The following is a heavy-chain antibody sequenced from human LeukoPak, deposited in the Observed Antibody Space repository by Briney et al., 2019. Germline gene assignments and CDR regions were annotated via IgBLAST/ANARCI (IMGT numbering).Heavy chain of an antibody. CDR3: ARDAGQQPHDY. J-gene: IGHJ4*02. CDR1: GFTFSSYW. CDR2: IKQDGSER. Sequence: GGSLRLPCAASGFTFSSYWMSWVRQAPGKGLEWVANIKQDGSERYYVDSVKGRFTISRDNAKNSLYLQMSSLRAEDTAVYYCARDAGQQPHDYWGQGTLVTVSS. D-gene: IGHD6-13*01. V-gene: IGHV3-7*05.